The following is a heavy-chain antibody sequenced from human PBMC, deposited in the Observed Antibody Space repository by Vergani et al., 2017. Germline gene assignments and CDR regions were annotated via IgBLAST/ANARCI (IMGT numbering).Heavy chain of an antibody. V-gene: IGHV3-33*06. CDR3: AKDWSEWASSWPFDY. CDR1: GFSFSSYG. Sequence: QVQLVESGGGVVQPGRSLRLSCAASGFSFSSYGMHWVRQAPGKGLDWVAVIWYDGSNKYYADSVKGRFTISRDNSKNTLYLQMNSLRAEDTAVYYCAKDWSEWASSWPFDYWGQGTLVTVSS. CDR2: IWYDGSNK. D-gene: IGHD6-13*01. J-gene: IGHJ4*02.